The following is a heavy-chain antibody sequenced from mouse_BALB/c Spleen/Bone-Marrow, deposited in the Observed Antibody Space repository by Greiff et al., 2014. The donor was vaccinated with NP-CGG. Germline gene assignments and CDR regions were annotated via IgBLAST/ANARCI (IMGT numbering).Heavy chain of an antibody. CDR1: GFTFSSYG. CDR3: ARVWYFDY. V-gene: IGHV5-6-3*01. J-gene: IGHJ2*03. CDR2: INSNGGST. Sequence: DVMLVESGGGLVQPGGSLKLSCAASGFTFSSYGMSWVRQTPDKRLELVATINSNGGSTYYPDSVKGRFTISRDNAKNTLYLQMSSLKSEDTAMYYYARVWYFDYWGQGTSLTVSS.